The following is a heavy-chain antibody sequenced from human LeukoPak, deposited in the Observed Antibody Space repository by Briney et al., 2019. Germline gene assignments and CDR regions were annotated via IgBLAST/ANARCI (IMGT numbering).Heavy chain of an antibody. CDR2: INPNGGGT. CDR3: ARDNSVGDIAWWFDP. J-gene: IGHJ5*02. V-gene: IGHV1-46*01. Sequence: ASVKVSCKASGYTFTTYYIHWVRQAPGQGLEWIGIINPNGGGTAYAQKFQGRITLTRDMSATTDYMELSSLTSEDTAVYYCARDNSVGDIAWWFDPWGQGTLVTVSS. CDR1: GYTFTTYY. D-gene: IGHD1-26*01.